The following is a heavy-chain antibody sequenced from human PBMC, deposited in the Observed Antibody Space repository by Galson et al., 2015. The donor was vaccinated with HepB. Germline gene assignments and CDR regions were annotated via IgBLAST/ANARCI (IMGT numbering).Heavy chain of an antibody. CDR2: IIPIFGTA. CDR1: GGTFSSYA. J-gene: IGHJ4*02. V-gene: IGHV1-69*13. D-gene: IGHD5-18*01. Sequence: SVKVSCKASGGTFSSYAISWVRQAPGQGLEWMGGIIPIFGTANYAQKFQGRVTITADESTSTAYMELSSLRSEDTAVYYCARAGYSYGHRGDFFDYWGQGTLVTVSS. CDR3: ARAGYSYGHRGDFFDY.